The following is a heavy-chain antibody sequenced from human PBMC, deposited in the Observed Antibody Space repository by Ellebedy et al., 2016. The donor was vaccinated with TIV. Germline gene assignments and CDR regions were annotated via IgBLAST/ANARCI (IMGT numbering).Heavy chain of an antibody. CDR1: GASFSGYY. D-gene: IGHD1-1*01. V-gene: IGHV4-34*01. CDR3: ARGFYNWNDGIKIKEYYYYYGRDV. CDR2: INHSGST. J-gene: IGHJ6*02. Sequence: SETLSLXXAVYGASFSGYYWSWIRQPPGKGLEWIGEINHSGSTNYNPSLKSRVTMSVDTSKNQFSLKLSSVTAADTAVYYCARGFYNWNDGIKIKEYYYYYGRDVWGQGTTFTVSS.